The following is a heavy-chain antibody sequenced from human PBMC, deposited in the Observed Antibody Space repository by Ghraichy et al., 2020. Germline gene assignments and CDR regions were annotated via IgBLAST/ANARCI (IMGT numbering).Heavy chain of an antibody. J-gene: IGHJ6*02. V-gene: IGHV3-7*03. Sequence: ETLSLTCAASGFIFDNYWMTWVRQAPGKGLEWVANIKQDVSETSYVDSVKGRFTISRDNAKNSLYLQMNSLRAEDTAVYYCARGWGEPRGPRTYYFYGLDVWGQGTTVAVSS. D-gene: IGHD3-16*01. CDR2: IKQDVSET. CDR1: GFIFDNYW. CDR3: ARGWGEPRGPRTYYFYGLDV.